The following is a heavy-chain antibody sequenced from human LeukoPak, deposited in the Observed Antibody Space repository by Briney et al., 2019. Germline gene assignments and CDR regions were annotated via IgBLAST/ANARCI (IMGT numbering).Heavy chain of an antibody. D-gene: IGHD3-3*01. CDR3: ARLDYDFWSGSFDY. J-gene: IGHJ4*02. Sequence: SETLSLTCTVSDGSISSNSYYWGWIRQPPGRGLEWIGSISYSGRTYYNPSLESRVTISVDTSKKQFSLRLTSVTAADTAVYYCARLDYDFWSGSFDYWGQGTLVTVSS. CDR1: DGSISSNSYY. V-gene: IGHV4-39*01. CDR2: ISYSGRT.